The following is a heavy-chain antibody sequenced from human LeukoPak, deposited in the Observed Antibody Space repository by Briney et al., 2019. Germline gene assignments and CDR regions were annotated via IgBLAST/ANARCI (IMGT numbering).Heavy chain of an antibody. Sequence: GRSLRLSCAASGFTFSSYAMHWVRQAPGKGLEWVAVISYDGSNKYYADSVKGRFTISRDNSKNTLYLQMNSLRAEDTAVYYCAQKYCSGGSCYWPQYFQHWGQGTLVTVSS. J-gene: IGHJ1*01. CDR3: AQKYCSGGSCYWPQYFQH. V-gene: IGHV3-30-3*01. CDR1: GFTFSSYA. CDR2: ISYDGSNK. D-gene: IGHD2-15*01.